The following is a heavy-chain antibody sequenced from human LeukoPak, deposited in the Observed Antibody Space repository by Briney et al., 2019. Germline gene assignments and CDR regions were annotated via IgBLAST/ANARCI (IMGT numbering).Heavy chain of an antibody. V-gene: IGHV1-69*13. CDR1: GGTFSSYA. CDR2: IIPIFGTA. Sequence: SVKVSCKASGGTFSSYAISWVRQAPGQGLEWMGGIIPIFGTANYAQKIQGRVTITADESTSTAYMELSSLRSEDTAVYYCARAEYATLYGMDVWGQGTTVTVSS. D-gene: IGHD2-8*01. CDR3: ARAEYATLYGMDV. J-gene: IGHJ6*02.